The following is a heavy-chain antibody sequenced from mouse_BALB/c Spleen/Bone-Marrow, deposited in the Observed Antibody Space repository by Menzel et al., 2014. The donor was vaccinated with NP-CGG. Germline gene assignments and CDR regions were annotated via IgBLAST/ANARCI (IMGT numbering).Heavy chain of an antibody. CDR1: GFTFSSFG. CDR2: ISSGSSTI. CDR3: ARSSYGYDRQAYFFDY. V-gene: IGHV5-17*02. J-gene: IGHJ2*01. D-gene: IGHD2-2*01. Sequence: EVKLMESGGGLVQPGGSRKLSCAASGFTFSSFGMHWVRQAPEKGLEWVAYISSGSSTIYYADTVKGRFTISRDNPENTLFLQMTSLRSEDTAMYYCARSSYGYDRQAYFFDYWGQGTTLTVSS.